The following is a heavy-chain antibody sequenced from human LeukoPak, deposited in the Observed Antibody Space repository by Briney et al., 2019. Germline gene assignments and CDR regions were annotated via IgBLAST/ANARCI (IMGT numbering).Heavy chain of an antibody. CDR3: ARAGDGGPDYYYYMDV. Sequence: SETLSLTCTVSGVSISSSNSYWGWIRQPPGKGLEWIGSIYYSGNTYYNASLKSQVSISIDTSKNQFSLRLTSVTAADSAVYYCARAGDGGPDYYYYMDVWGTGTTVSVSS. V-gene: IGHV4-39*07. D-gene: IGHD3-16*01. CDR2: IYYSGNT. J-gene: IGHJ6*03. CDR1: GVSISSSNSY.